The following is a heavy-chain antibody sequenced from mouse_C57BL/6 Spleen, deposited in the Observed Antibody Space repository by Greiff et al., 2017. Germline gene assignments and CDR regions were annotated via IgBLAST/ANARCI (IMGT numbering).Heavy chain of an antibody. V-gene: IGHV1-80*01. D-gene: IGHD1-1*01. CDR1: GYAFSSYW. CDR3: ARGGYYYGSISYFDY. CDR2: IYPGDGDT. Sequence: QVQLQQSGAELVKPGASVKISCKASGYAFSSYWMNWVKQRPGKGLEWIGQIYPGDGDTNYNGKFKGKATLTADKSSSTAYMQLSSLTSEDSAVYFCARGGYYYGSISYFDYWGQGTTLTVSS. J-gene: IGHJ2*01.